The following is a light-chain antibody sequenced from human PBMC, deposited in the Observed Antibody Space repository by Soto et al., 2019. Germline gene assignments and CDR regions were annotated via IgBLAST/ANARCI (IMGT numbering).Light chain of an antibody. Sequence: AIRMTQSPSSLSASTGDRVTITCRASQGISSYLAWYQQKPGKAPKLLIYAASTLQSGVPSRFSGSGSGTDFTLTLSCLQSEDCATYYCQQYYSYPLTFGGGTKVEIK. V-gene: IGKV1-8*01. CDR3: QQYYSYPLT. CDR1: QGISSY. CDR2: AAS. J-gene: IGKJ4*01.